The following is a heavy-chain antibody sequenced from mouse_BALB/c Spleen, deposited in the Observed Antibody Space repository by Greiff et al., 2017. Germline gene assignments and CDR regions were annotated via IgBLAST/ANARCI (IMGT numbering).Heavy chain of an antibody. CDR2: INSNGGST. D-gene: IGHD1-1*01. CDR3: ARENYGSSWFAY. V-gene: IGHV5-6-3*01. J-gene: IGHJ3*01. Sequence: EVKLMESGGGLVQPGGSLKLSCAASGFTFSSYGMSWVRQTPDKRLELVATINSNGGSTYYPDSVKGRFTISRDNAKNTLYLQMSSLKSEDTAMYYCARENYGSSWFAYWGQGTLVTVSA. CDR1: GFTFSSYG.